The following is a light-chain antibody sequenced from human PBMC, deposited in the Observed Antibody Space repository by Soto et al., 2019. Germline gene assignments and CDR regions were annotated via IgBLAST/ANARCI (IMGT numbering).Light chain of an antibody. J-gene: IGLJ2*01. CDR1: SSDVGAYNY. V-gene: IGLV2-8*01. Sequence: QSALTQPPSASGSPGQSVTISCTGTSSDVGAYNYVSWYQHLPGKAPKLVIYEVSKRPSGVPDRFSGSKSGNTASLTVSGLQAEDEADYYCSSYAGSNNFIFGGGTKLTVL. CDR2: EVS. CDR3: SSYAGSNNFI.